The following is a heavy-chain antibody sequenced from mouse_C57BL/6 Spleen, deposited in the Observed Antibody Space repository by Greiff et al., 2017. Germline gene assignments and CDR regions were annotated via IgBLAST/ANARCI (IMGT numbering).Heavy chain of an antibody. CDR1: GYTFTRYW. D-gene: IGHD4-1*01. CDR2: IHPNSGST. CDR3: ARSDWAYCFDY. V-gene: IGHV1-64*01. Sequence: VQLQQPGAELVQPGASVKLSCKASGYTFTRYWMPWVKQRPGTGLEWIGMIHPNSGSTYYNAKFKSKATLTVDKSSSTAYMQLSSLTSEDSAVYYCARSDWAYCFDYWVQGTTLTVSS. J-gene: IGHJ2*01.